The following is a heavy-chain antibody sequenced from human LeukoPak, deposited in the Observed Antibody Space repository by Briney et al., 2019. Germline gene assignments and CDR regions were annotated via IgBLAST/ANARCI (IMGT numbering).Heavy chain of an antibody. CDR1: GFSFSKAW. J-gene: IGHJ4*02. D-gene: IGHD3-10*01. V-gene: IGHV3-15*05. CDR2: IKSKTDGGAT. Sequence: GGSLRLSCAASGFSFSKAWMSWVRQAPGKGLEWVGRIKSKTDGGATDYAAPVKGRFTISRDDSKNTLFLQVNSLKIEDTAVYYCTTVTLRPVGLWGQGTLVTVSS. CDR3: TTVTLRPVGL.